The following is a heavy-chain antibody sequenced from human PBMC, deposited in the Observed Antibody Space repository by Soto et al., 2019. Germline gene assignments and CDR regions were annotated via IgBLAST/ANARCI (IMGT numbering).Heavy chain of an antibody. CDR1: GFTFSSYA. V-gene: IGHV3-23*01. J-gene: IGHJ4*02. CDR3: AKDKLPRSGSYSD. D-gene: IGHD3-10*01. CDR2: ISGSGGST. Sequence: HPGGSLRLSCAASGFTFSSYAMSWVRQAPGKGLEWVSAISGSGGSTYYADSVKGRFTISRDNSKNTLYLQMNSLRAEDTAVYYCAKDKLPRSGSYSDWGQGTLVTVSS.